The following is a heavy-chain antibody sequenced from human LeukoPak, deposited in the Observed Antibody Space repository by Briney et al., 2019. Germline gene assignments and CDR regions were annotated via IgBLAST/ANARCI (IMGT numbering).Heavy chain of an antibody. D-gene: IGHD2-2*01. J-gene: IGHJ6*02. CDR3: ARDLRYQLSLDSTPYYYGMDV. Sequence: KPSETLSLTCTVSGGSISSYYWSWIRQPPGKGLEWIGYIYYSGSTNYNPSLKSRVTISVDTSKNQFSLKLSSVTAADTAVYYCARDLRYQLSLDSTPYYYGMDVWGRGTTVTVSS. V-gene: IGHV4-59*01. CDR2: IYYSGST. CDR1: GGSISSYY.